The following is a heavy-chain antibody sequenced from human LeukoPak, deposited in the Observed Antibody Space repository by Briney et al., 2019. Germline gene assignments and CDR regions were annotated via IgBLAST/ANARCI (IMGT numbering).Heavy chain of an antibody. CDR3: ARRPYSSGWFLGSYFDY. V-gene: IGHV4-4*07. CDR2: IYTSGST. J-gene: IGHJ4*02. Sequence: PSETLSLTCTVSGGSISSYYWSWIRQPAGKGLEWIGRIYTSGSTNYNPSLKSRVTISLDTSRNQFSLKLSSVTAADTAVYYCARRPYSSGWFLGSYFDYWGQGTLVTVSS. D-gene: IGHD6-19*01. CDR1: GGSISSYY.